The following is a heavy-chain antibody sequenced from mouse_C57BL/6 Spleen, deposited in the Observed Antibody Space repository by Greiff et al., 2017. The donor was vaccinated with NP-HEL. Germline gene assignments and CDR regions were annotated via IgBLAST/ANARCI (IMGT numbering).Heavy chain of an antibody. J-gene: IGHJ3*01. Sequence: EVQLVESGGDLVKPGGSLKLSCAASGFTFSSYGMSWVRQTPDKRLEWVATISSGGSYTYYPDSVKGRFTISRDNAKNTLYLQMSSLKSEDTAMYYCARHTNYEAWFAYWGQGTLVTVSA. D-gene: IGHD2-1*01. V-gene: IGHV5-6*01. CDR3: ARHTNYEAWFAY. CDR1: GFTFSSYG. CDR2: ISSGGSYT.